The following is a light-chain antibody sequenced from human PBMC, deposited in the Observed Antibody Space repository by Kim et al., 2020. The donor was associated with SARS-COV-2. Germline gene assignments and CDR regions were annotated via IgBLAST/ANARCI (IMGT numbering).Light chain of an antibody. CDR1: SDISVGSHN. V-gene: IGLV5-37*01. CDR2: YFSDSDK. J-gene: IGLJ2*01. CDR3: MIWPRNAVL. Sequence: LTCPSPSDISVGSHNVYWFQQRPGSPPRYLLYYFSDSDKGQGSGVPSRFSGSKDASANTGILLISGLQSEDEGDYYCMIWPRNAVLFGGGTQLTVL.